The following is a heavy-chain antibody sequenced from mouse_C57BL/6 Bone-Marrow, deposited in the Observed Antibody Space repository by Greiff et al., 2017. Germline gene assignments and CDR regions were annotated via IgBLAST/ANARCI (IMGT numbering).Heavy chain of an antibody. D-gene: IGHD2-5*01. V-gene: IGHV6-3*01. CDR1: GFTFSNYW. CDR2: IRLKSDNYAT. Sequence: EVKLQESGGGLVQPGGSMKLSCVASGFTFSNYWMNWVRQSPEKGLEWVAQIRLKSDNYATHYAESVKGRFTISRDDSKSSVYLQMNNLRAEDTGIYYCAAYYSNYWYFDYWGQGTTLTVAS. CDR3: AAYYSNYWYFDY. J-gene: IGHJ2*01.